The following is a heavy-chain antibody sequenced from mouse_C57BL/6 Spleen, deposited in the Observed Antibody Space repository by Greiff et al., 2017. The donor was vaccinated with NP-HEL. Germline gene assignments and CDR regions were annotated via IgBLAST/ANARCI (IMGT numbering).Heavy chain of an antibody. V-gene: IGHV1-42*01. CDR2: INPSTGGT. CDR1: GYSFTGYY. D-gene: IGHD1-1*01. CDR3: ARRSYYYGSSYVDFDY. J-gene: IGHJ2*01. Sequence: EVKLVESGPELVKPGASVKISCKASGYSFTGYYMNWVKQSPEKSLEWIGEINPSTGGTTYNQKFKAKATLTVDKSSSTAYMQLKSLTSEDSAVYYCARRSYYYGSSYVDFDYWGQGTTLTVSS.